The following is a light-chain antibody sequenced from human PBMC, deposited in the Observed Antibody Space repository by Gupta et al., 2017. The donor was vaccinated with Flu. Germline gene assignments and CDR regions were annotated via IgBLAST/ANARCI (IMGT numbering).Light chain of an antibody. V-gene: IGLV3-21*02. CDR2: NDP. CDR3: QVWDERSHVV. Sequence: SSVLTQPPSVSVARGPTCSITCRGNSIGSKSVHWYQLKPGQPPVLVGYNDPDRPSGIPERFSGSSSEKTAPLIVSSVAAEDEGDYYGQVWDERSHVVFGGGTKLTVL. J-gene: IGLJ3*02. CDR1: SIGSKS.